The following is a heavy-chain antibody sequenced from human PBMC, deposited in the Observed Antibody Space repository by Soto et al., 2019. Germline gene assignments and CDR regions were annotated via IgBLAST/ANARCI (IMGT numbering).Heavy chain of an antibody. CDR1: GGSISSGTW. CDR2: IYHSGSP. D-gene: IGHD2-2*01. Sequence: SETLSLTCAVSGGSISSGTWWSWVRQPPGRGLEWIGEIYHSGSPNYNPSLKSRVTMSVDKSKNLFSLRLSPVTAADSALYYCARRVPAAPNWFDPWGQGTLVTVSS. J-gene: IGHJ5*02. V-gene: IGHV4-4*02. CDR3: ARRVPAAPNWFDP.